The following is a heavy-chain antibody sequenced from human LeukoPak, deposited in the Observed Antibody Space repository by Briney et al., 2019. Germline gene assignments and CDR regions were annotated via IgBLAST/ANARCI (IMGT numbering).Heavy chain of an antibody. CDR2: INPNSGGT. D-gene: IGHD2-8*01. CDR3: ARDKLGYCTNGVCYTLDY. J-gene: IGHJ4*02. Sequence: ASVKVSCKAFGYTFTGYYMHWVGQAPGQGLEWMGWINPNSGGTNYAQKFRGRVTMTRDTSISTAYMELSRLRSDDTAVYYCARDKLGYCTNGVCYTLDYWGQGTLVTVSS. CDR1: GYTFTGYY. V-gene: IGHV1-2*02.